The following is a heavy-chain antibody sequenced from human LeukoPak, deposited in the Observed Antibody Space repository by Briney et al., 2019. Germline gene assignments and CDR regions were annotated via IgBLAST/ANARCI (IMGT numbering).Heavy chain of an antibody. Sequence: GGSLRLSCAASGFTFSSYGMHWVRQAPGKGLEWVAFIRYDGSNKYYADSVKGRFTISRDNSKNTLYLQMNSLRAEDTAVYYCAKEALRYSGRDDAFDIWGQGTMVTVSS. J-gene: IGHJ3*02. D-gene: IGHD1-26*01. V-gene: IGHV3-30*02. CDR3: AKEALRYSGRDDAFDI. CDR1: GFTFSSYG. CDR2: IRYDGSNK.